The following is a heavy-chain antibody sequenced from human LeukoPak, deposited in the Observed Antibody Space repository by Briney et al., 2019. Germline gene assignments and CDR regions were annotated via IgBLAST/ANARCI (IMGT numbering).Heavy chain of an antibody. CDR2: IYYSGST. Sequence: SETLSLTCTVSGGSISSYYWSWIRQPPGNGLEWIGYIYYSGSTNYNPSLKSRVTISVDTSKNQFSLKLSSVTAADTAVYYCARNGRRPEFDYWGQGTLVTVSS. D-gene: IGHD2-8*01. V-gene: IGHV4-59*08. J-gene: IGHJ4*02. CDR1: GGSISSYY. CDR3: ARNGRRPEFDY.